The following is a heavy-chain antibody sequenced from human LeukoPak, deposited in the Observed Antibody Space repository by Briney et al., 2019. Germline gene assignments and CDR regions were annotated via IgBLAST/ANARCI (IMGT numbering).Heavy chain of an antibody. CDR3: ARTDSSSWYPNWFGP. J-gene: IGHJ5*02. Sequence: GGSLRLSCAASGFTFSNYAMTWVRQAPGKGLEWVSYISSSGSTIYYADSVKGRITISRDNAKNSLYLQMNSLRAEDTAVYYCARTDSSSWYPNWFGPWGQGTLVTVSS. D-gene: IGHD6-13*01. CDR1: GFTFSNYA. CDR2: ISSSGSTI. V-gene: IGHV3-11*01.